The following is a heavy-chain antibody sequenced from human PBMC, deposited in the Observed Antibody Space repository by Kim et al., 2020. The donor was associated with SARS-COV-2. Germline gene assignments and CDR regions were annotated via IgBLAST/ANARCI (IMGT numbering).Heavy chain of an antibody. J-gene: IGHJ4*02. CDR3: ANFES. CDR2: SDGSTK. Sequence: SDGSTKNYQDTGRGRFTISRDNSKNMLFLQMNSLRAEDTAVYYCANFESWGQGTLVTVSS. V-gene: IGHV3-33*06.